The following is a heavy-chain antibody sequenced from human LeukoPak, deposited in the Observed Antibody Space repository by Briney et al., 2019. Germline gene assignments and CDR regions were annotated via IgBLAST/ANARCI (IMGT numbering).Heavy chain of an antibody. Sequence: GGSLRLSCAASGFTFNSYWMSWVRQAPGKGLEWVANIKQDGSEKYYVDSVKGRFTISRDNAKNSLYLHMNSLRAEDTAVYYCARANWGFDYWGQGTLVTVSS. CDR3: ARANWGFDY. D-gene: IGHD7-27*01. J-gene: IGHJ4*02. CDR2: IKQDGSEK. CDR1: GFTFNSYW. V-gene: IGHV3-7*01.